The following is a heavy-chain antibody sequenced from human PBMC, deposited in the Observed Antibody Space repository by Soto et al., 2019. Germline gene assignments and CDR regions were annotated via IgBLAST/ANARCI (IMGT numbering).Heavy chain of an antibody. CDR3: ARTYSSSYSRYPVYYGMDV. Sequence: NPSETLSLTCTVSGDSISSYFWSWIRQPPGKGLEWIGCVYHSGSTNYSPSLKRRVSISVDTSKDQFSLRLTSVTAADTAVYYCARTYSSSYSRYPVYYGMDVWGQGTTVT. J-gene: IGHJ6*02. V-gene: IGHV4-59*01. CDR2: VYHSGST. D-gene: IGHD3-22*01. CDR1: GDSISSYF.